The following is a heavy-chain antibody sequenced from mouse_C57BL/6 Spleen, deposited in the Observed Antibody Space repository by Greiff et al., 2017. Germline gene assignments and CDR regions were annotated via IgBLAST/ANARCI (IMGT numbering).Heavy chain of an antibody. Sequence: QVQLQQSGPELVKPGASVKISCKASGYAFSSSWMNWVKPKPGKGLEWIGRIYPGDGDTNYNGQFKGKATLTADKSSSTAYMQLSSLTSEDSAVYFCARERADQATSGFAYWGQGTLVTVSA. CDR2: IYPGDGDT. V-gene: IGHV1-82*01. D-gene: IGHD3-2*02. CDR3: ARERADQATSGFAY. CDR1: GYAFSSSW. J-gene: IGHJ3*01.